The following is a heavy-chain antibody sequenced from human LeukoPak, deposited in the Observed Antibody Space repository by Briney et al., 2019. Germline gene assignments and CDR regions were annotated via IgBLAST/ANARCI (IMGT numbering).Heavy chain of an antibody. D-gene: IGHD2-21*02. CDR3: ARRTYCGGDCYSVGAFDI. J-gene: IGHJ3*02. CDR1: EFTFSSYS. V-gene: IGHV3-21*01. Sequence: GGSLRLSCAASEFTFSSYSMNWVRQAPGKGLEWVSSISSSSSYIYYADSVKGRFTTSRDNAKNSLYLQMNSLRAEDTAVYYCARRTYCGGDCYSVGAFDIWGQGTVVTVSS. CDR2: ISSSSSYI.